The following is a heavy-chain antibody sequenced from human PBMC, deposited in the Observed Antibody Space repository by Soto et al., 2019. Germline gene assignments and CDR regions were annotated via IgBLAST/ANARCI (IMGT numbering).Heavy chain of an antibody. V-gene: IGHV1-69*01. Sequence: QVQLVQSGAEVKKPGSSVKVSCKASGGTFSSYAISWVRQAPGHGLERMGGIIPIFGTANYAQKFQGRVTITADESTSTAYMELSSLRSEDTGVYYCARDDSYDPSKAFDIWGQGTMVTVSS. CDR3: ARDDSYDPSKAFDI. D-gene: IGHD5-18*01. CDR2: IIPIFGTA. J-gene: IGHJ3*02. CDR1: GGTFSSYA.